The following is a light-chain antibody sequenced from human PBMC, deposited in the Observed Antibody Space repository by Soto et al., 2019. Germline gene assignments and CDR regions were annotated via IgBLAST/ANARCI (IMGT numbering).Light chain of an antibody. CDR2: DTS. J-gene: IGKJ5*01. CDR1: QSLTNSF. V-gene: IGKV3D-20*02. CDR3: QQRSNWPPIT. Sequence: EFVLTQSPGTLSLSPGEGATLSCRASQSLTNSFIAWYQQKPGQAPRLLIYDTSIRASGIPDRFSGSGSGTDFTLTISSLEPEDFAVYYCQQRSNWPPITFGQGTRLEIK.